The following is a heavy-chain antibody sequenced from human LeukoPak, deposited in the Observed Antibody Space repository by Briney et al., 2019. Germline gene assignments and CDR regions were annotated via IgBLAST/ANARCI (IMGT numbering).Heavy chain of an antibody. CDR2: IYYSGST. CDR3: ARDLAAFDY. CDR1: GGSINNYY. J-gene: IGHJ4*02. Sequence: SETLSLTCTVSGGSINNYYWSWIRQPPGTGLEWIGYIYYSGSTNYSPSLKSRVAMSVDTSKNQFSLKLNSVTAADTAVYYCARDLAAFDYWGQGTLVTVSS. D-gene: IGHD6-13*01. V-gene: IGHV4-59*01.